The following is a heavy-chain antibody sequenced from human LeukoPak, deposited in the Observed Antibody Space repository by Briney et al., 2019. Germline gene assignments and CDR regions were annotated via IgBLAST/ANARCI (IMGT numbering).Heavy chain of an antibody. V-gene: IGHV3-23*01. CDR2: LSAAGRGP. D-gene: IGHD2-15*01. J-gene: IGHJ4*02. Sequence: GGSLRLSCAASGFTFTCYAMTWLRQTPGKGLECVAALSAAGRGPYYTNSVKGRFTISRDNSGNTLYLQMTSLRVEDTAIYYCARQLGYCSEGTCYFDSWGQGTLVTVSS. CDR3: ARQLGYCSEGTCYFDS. CDR1: GFTFTCYA.